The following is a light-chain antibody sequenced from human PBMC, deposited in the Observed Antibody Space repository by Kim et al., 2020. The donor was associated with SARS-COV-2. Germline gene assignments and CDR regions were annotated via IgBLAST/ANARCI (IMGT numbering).Light chain of an antibody. Sequence: QSVLTQPPSASGTPGQRVTISCSGSSSNIGSNYVYWYQQLPGTAPKLLIYRNNQRPSGVPDRFSGSKSGTSASLDISGLRSEDEADYYCAAWDDSLSGPVFGGGTQLPVL. CDR1: SSNIGSNY. CDR2: RNN. J-gene: IGLJ2*01. CDR3: AAWDDSLSGPV. V-gene: IGLV1-47*01.